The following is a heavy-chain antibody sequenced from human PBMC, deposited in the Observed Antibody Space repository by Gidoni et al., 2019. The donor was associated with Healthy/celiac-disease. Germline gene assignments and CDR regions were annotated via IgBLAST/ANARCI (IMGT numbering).Heavy chain of an antibody. D-gene: IGHD3-3*01. CDR3: ARDRGRGYYDFWSGYLGGMDV. CDR2: IYSSGST. CDR1: GGSISSGGYY. Sequence: QVQLQESGPGLVKPSQTLSLPCTVSGGSISSGGYYWSLIRQHPGTGLEWIGYIYSSGSTYYNPSLKSRVTISVDTSKNQFSLKLSSVTAADTAVYYCARDRGRGYYDFWSGYLGGMDVWGQGTTVTVSS. V-gene: IGHV4-31*03. J-gene: IGHJ6*02.